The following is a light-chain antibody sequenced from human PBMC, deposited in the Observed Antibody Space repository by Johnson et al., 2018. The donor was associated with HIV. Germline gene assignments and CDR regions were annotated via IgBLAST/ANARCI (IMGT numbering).Light chain of an antibody. CDR1: SSHIGNNY. V-gene: IGLV1-51*01. J-gene: IGLJ1*01. CDR2: DNC. CDR3: GTWDTSLSAGV. Sequence: TQPPSVSAAPGQKVTISCSGSSSHIGNNYVSWYQQLPGTAPKLLIYDNCKRPSGIPYPFSGSKSGTSATLPITGLQTGDEADYYCGTWDTSLSAGVFGTGTRVTVL.